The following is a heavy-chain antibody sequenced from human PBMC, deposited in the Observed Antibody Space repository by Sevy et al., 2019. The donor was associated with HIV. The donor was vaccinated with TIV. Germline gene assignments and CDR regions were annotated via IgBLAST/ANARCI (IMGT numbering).Heavy chain of an antibody. CDR2: IYYSGSA. Sequence: SETLSLTCTVSGGSISSSYWNWIRQTPGKGLEWIGYIYYSGSAKYNPSLKSRVTISVDTSKKQFSLKLSSVTAADTAVYYCARGYALGIHSGMDVWGQGTTVTVSS. CDR3: ARGYALGIHSGMDV. D-gene: IGHD1-1*01. J-gene: IGHJ6*02. CDR1: GGSISSSY. V-gene: IGHV4-59*12.